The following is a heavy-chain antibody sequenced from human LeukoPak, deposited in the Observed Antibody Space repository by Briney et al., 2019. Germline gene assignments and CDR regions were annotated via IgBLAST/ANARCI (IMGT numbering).Heavy chain of an antibody. D-gene: IGHD3-10*01. CDR3: ARRELLWFGELSPLFDY. Sequence: SETLSLTCTVSGGSISSSSYYWGWIRQPPGKGLEWIGSIYYSGSTYYNPSLKSRVTISVDTSKNQFSLKLSSVTAADTAVYYCARRELLWFGELSPLFDYWGQGTLVTVSS. J-gene: IGHJ4*02. CDR2: IYYSGST. V-gene: IGHV4-39*01. CDR1: GGSISSSSYY.